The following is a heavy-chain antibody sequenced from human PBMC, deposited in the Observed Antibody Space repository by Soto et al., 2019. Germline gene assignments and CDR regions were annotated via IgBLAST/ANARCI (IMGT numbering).Heavy chain of an antibody. Sequence: PSETLSLTCAVYGESFSAYSWSWIRQPPGKALEWIGEINHSGSTNYNPSLKSRVIMSIDTSKNQFSLKLTSVTAADTGVYYCARVNGGWLRLPYWGQGTVVTAS. V-gene: IGHV4-34*01. CDR3: ARVNGGWLRLPY. CDR1: GESFSAYS. J-gene: IGHJ4*02. CDR2: INHSGST. D-gene: IGHD5-12*01.